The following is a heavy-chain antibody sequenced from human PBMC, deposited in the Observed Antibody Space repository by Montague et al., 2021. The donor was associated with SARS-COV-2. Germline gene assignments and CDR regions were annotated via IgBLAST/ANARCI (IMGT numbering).Heavy chain of an antibody. CDR1: GDSITSDSYC. D-gene: IGHD3-9*01. J-gene: IGHJ4*02. V-gene: IGHV4-61*10. Sequence: SETLSLTCTVSGDSITSDSYCWSWIRQPAGKGLEWIGHIYPSGSTNYNPSLRSRVTLSLDAAKNHFSLRLSSVTAADTAVYYCARRTDILTGYYDYWGQGTLVTVSS. CDR2: IYPSGST. CDR3: ARRTDILTGYYDY.